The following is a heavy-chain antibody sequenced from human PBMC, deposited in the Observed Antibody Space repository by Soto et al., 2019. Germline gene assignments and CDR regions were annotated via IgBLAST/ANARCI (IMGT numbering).Heavy chain of an antibody. Sequence: GASVKVSCKASGGTFSSYAISWVRQAPGQGLEWMGGIIPIFGTANYAQKFQGRVTITADESTSTAYMELSSLRVEDTAVYYCARALYASSGSWGFYFDSWGQGALVTVSS. D-gene: IGHD3-10*01. V-gene: IGHV1-69*13. CDR2: IIPIFGTA. CDR3: ARALYASSGSWGFYFDS. J-gene: IGHJ4*02. CDR1: GGTFSSYA.